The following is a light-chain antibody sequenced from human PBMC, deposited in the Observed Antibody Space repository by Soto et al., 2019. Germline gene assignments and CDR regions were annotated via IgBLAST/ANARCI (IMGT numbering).Light chain of an antibody. CDR3: QQYGSSRWT. CDR1: QSVSSTY. J-gene: IGKJ1*01. Sequence: PGERATLSCRASQSVSSTYLAWYQQKPGQAPRPLISAASSRATGTPDRFSGSGSGTDFTLTISRLEPEDFAVYYCQQYGSSRWTFGQGNKVDI. V-gene: IGKV3-20*01. CDR2: AAS.